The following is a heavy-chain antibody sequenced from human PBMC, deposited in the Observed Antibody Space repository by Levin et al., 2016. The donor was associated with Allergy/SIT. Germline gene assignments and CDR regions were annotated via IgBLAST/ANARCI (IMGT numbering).Heavy chain of an antibody. CDR3: ARGNYGGFDY. CDR1: GFTFSTTW. Sequence: GSLRLSCAASGFTFSTTWMHWVRQSPGKGLVWVSHIQSDGSRTTYADSVKGRFTISRDNAKNTVYLQMNSLRAEDTAVYYCARGNYGGFDYWGRGTLVTVSS. J-gene: IGHJ4*02. D-gene: IGHD1-7*01. CDR2: IQSDGSRT. V-gene: IGHV3-74*03.